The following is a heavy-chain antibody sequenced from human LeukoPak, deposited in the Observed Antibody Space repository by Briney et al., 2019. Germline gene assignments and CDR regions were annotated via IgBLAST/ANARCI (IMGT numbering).Heavy chain of an antibody. J-gene: IGHJ4*02. D-gene: IGHD4-17*01. Sequence: TGGSLRLSCAASGFTFSSYSMNWVRQAPGKGLEWVSSISSSSYIYYADSVKGRFTISRDNSKNTLYLQMNSLRAEDTAVYYCARDHDYGIDYWGQGTLVTVSS. CDR2: ISSSSYI. V-gene: IGHV3-21*01. CDR1: GFTFSSYS. CDR3: ARDHDYGIDY.